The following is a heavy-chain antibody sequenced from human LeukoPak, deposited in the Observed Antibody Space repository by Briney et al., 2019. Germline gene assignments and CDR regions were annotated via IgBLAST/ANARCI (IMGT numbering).Heavy chain of an antibody. Sequence: ASVKVSREASGYTFTNYGISWVRQAPGQGLEWMGWISGYNGNTNYAQDVQGRVTMTTDTSTRTAYMELRSLRSDDTAVYYCARVSCGGDCYSNWFDPWGQGTLVTVSS. D-gene: IGHD2-21*02. J-gene: IGHJ5*02. CDR3: ARVSCGGDCYSNWFDP. CDR1: GYTFTNYG. CDR2: ISGYNGNT. V-gene: IGHV1-18*01.